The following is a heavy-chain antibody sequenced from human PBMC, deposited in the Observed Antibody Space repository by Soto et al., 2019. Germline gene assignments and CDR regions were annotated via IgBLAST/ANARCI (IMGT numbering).Heavy chain of an antibody. CDR3: ARDLTIAAAGTIVYYYGMDV. D-gene: IGHD6-13*01. CDR2: IWYDGSNK. J-gene: IGHJ6*02. CDR1: GFTFSSYG. Sequence: PGGSLRLSCAASGFTFSSYGMHWVRQAPGKGLEWVAVIWYDGSNKYYADSVKGRFTISRDNSKNTLYLQMNSLRAEDTAVYYCARDLTIAAAGTIVYYYGMDVWGQGTTVTVSS. V-gene: IGHV3-33*01.